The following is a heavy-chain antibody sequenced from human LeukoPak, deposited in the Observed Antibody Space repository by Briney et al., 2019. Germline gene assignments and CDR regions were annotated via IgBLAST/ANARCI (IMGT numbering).Heavy chain of an antibody. J-gene: IGHJ4*02. CDR1: AGSISNGDYY. Sequence: PSETLSLTCSVSAGSISNGDYYWSWIRQPPGKGLEWIGEINHSGNTNYNPSLKSRVTISVDTSKNQFSLKLSSATVADTAVYYCARLGYCSGGTCYSVPFDYWGQGTLVTVSS. D-gene: IGHD2-15*01. CDR3: ARLGYCSGGTCYSVPFDY. CDR2: INHSGNT. V-gene: IGHV4-34*01.